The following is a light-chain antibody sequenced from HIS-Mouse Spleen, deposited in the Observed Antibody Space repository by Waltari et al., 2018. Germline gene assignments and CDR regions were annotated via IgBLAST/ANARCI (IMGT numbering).Light chain of an antibody. CDR1: SSDHGGCNF. V-gene: IGLV2-11*01. CDR3: CSYAGSYTLV. Sequence: QSALPPPRPVSGSPGQSVTISCTGTSSDHGGCNFVLLYQQHPGQAPKLMIYDVTKRPAGVPDRFSGSKSGNTASLTISGLQAEDEADYYCCSYAGSYTLVFGGGTKLTVL. CDR2: DVT. J-gene: IGLJ2*01.